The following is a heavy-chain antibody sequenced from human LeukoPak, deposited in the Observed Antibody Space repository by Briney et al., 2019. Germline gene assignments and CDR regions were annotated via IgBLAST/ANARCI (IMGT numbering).Heavy chain of an antibody. V-gene: IGHV5-51*01. CDR1: GYSFTTYW. CDR3: TRSPRDGYHDAFDI. CDR2: IYPGDSET. D-gene: IGHD5-24*01. J-gene: IGHJ3*02. Sequence: GESLKISCKGSGYSFTTYWIAWVRQMPGEGLERMGIIYPGDSETRYSPSFQGQVTISADKSITTAYLQWGSLKASDTAMYYCTRSPRDGYHDAFDIWGQGTMVTVFS.